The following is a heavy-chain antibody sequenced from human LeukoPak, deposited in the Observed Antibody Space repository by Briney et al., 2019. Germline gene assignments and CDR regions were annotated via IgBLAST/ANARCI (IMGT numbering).Heavy chain of an antibody. Sequence: ASVKVSCKASGGTFSSYAISWVRQAPGQGLEWMGGIIPIFGTANYAQKFQGRVTITADESTSTAYMELSSLRSDDTAVYYCATSSSGYDYYYYYMDVWGKGTTVTISS. CDR3: ATSSSGYDYYYYYMDV. V-gene: IGHV1-69*13. CDR2: IIPIFGTA. D-gene: IGHD5-12*01. J-gene: IGHJ6*03. CDR1: GGTFSSYA.